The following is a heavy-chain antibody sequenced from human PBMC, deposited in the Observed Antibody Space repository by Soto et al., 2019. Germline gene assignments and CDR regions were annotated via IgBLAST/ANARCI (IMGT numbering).Heavy chain of an antibody. CDR1: DDSINSDKYY. D-gene: IGHD3-9*01. Sequence: QLQLQESGPGLVKPSETLSLTCSVSDDSINSDKYYWGWIRQPPGKRLEWIGSIYYRGNAYYNPSLQTRLTISLDKSKSQFSLKLNSVTAADSAVYFCARLEGLATISYYFDFWGPGALVTVSS. V-gene: IGHV4-39*01. CDR2: IYYRGNA. J-gene: IGHJ4*02. CDR3: ARLEGLATISYYFDF.